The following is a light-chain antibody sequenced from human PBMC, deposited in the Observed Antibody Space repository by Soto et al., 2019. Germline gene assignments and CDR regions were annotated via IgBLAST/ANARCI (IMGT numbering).Light chain of an antibody. CDR1: TGAVTRTFY. CDR2: GTD. V-gene: IGLV7-43*01. Sequence: QTVVTQEPSVTVSPGGTVTLTCASSTGAVTRTFYPNWFQQKPGQAPRALIYGTDNQHSWTPARFSGSLLGGKAALTLSGAQPEDEAEYYCLLYYGGAVVFGGVTKVTVL. J-gene: IGLJ2*01. CDR3: LLYYGGAVV.